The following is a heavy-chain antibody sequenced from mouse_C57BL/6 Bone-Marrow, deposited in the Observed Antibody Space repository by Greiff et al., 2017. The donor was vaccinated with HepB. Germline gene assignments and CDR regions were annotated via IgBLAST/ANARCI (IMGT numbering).Heavy chain of an antibody. D-gene: IGHD1-1*01. CDR2: IWRGGST. CDR1: GFSLTSYG. CDR3: AKGAFITTVVESHYWYFDV. V-gene: IGHV2-5*01. Sequence: QVHVKQSGPGLVQPSQSLSITCTVSGFSLTSYGVHWVRQSPGKGLEWLGVIWRGGSTDYNAAFMSRLSITKDNSKSQVFFKMNSLQADDTAIYYCAKGAFITTVVESHYWYFDVWGTGTTVTVSS. J-gene: IGHJ1*03.